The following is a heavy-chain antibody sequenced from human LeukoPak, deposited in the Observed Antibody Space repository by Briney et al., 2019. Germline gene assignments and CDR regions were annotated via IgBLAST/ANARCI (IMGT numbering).Heavy chain of an antibody. Sequence: PSEALSLTCAAYGGSFSGYYWSWIRQPPGKGLEWIGEINHSGSTNYNPSLKSRVTISVDTSKNQFSLKLSSVTAADTAVYYCARVQGYCSGGSCHGNDYWGQGTLVTVSS. D-gene: IGHD2-15*01. CDR2: INHSGST. CDR3: ARVQGYCSGGSCHGNDY. V-gene: IGHV4-34*01. CDR1: GGSFSGYY. J-gene: IGHJ4*02.